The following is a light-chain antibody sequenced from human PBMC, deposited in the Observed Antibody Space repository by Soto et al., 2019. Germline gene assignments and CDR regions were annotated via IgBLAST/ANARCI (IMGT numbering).Light chain of an antibody. Sequence: IQMTQSPSSLCSSVGGIVTITCQAIQDIRNYLNWYQQKPGKAPKLLIFDASTLKTGLPSRFSGSGSGTDFSFSISSMNPEDIATYYCQQSNDLVSFGQGTRLDIK. CDR3: QQSNDLVS. V-gene: IGKV1-33*01. CDR2: DAS. J-gene: IGKJ5*01. CDR1: QDIRNY.